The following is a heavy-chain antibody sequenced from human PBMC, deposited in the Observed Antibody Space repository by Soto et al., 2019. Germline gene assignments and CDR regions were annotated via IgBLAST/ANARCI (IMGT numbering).Heavy chain of an antibody. CDR2: ISYDGSNK. CDR3: AKEGYSGYDFGDYYYYMDV. V-gene: IGHV3-30*18. CDR1: GFTFSSYG. Sequence: GESLKISCAASGFTFSSYGMHWVRQAPGKGLEWVAVISYDGSNKYYADSVKGRFTISRDNSKNTLYLQMNSLRAEDTAVYYCAKEGYSGYDFGDYYYYMDVWGKGTTVTVSS. D-gene: IGHD5-12*01. J-gene: IGHJ6*03.